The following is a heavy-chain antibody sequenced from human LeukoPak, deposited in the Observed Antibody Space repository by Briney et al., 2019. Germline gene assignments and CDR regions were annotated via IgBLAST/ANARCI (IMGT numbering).Heavy chain of an antibody. V-gene: IGHV4-61*01. CDR3: ARGRNTMIVVV. D-gene: IGHD3-22*01. Sequence: SETLSLTCTVSGGSVSSGNYYWSWIRQPPGKGLEWIGYIYYSGSTNYNPSLKSRVTISVDTSKNQFSLKLSSVTAADTAVYYCARGRNTMIVVVWGQGTLVTVSS. J-gene: IGHJ4*02. CDR2: IYYSGST. CDR1: GGSVSSGNYY.